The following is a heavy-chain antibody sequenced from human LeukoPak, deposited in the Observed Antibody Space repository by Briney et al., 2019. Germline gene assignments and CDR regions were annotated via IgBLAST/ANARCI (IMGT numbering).Heavy chain of an antibody. CDR3: ARDYGYSSSWYQEDY. Sequence: PGRSLRLSCAASGFTFSSYAMHWVRQAPGKGLEWVAVISYDGSNKYYADSVKGRFTISRDNSKNTLYLQMNSLRAEDTAVYYCARDYGYSSSWYQEDYWGQGTLVTVSS. J-gene: IGHJ4*02. CDR1: GFTFSSYA. CDR2: ISYDGSNK. D-gene: IGHD6-13*01. V-gene: IGHV3-30-3*01.